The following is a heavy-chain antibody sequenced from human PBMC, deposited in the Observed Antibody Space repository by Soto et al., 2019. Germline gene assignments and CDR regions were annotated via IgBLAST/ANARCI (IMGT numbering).Heavy chain of an antibody. J-gene: IGHJ6*04. D-gene: IGHD3-3*01. V-gene: IGHV4-34*01. CDR3: AIASGGIWSGPKFYYYGMDV. CDR1: GGSFSGYY. CDR2: INHSGST. Sequence: SETLSLTCAVYGGSFSGYYWSWIRQPPGKGLEWIGEINHSGSTNYNPSLKSRVTISVDTSKNQFSLKLSSVTAADTAVYYCAIASGGIWSGPKFYYYGMDVWGKGTTVTVSS.